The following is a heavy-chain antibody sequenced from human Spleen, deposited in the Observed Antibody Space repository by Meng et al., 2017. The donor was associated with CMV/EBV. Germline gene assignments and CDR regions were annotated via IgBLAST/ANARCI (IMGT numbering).Heavy chain of an antibody. D-gene: IGHD3-22*01. CDR2: VGTAGDS. J-gene: IGHJ4*02. CDR1: GFTFSRYD. Sequence: GGSLRLSCAACGFTFSRYDMHWVRQGSLKSLEWVSPVGTAGDSYYPGSVKGPFTISRENAKNSFYLQMNSLRAGDTAVYYCARDRYDNSPYHYYWGQGTLVTVSS. CDR3: ARDRYDNSPYHYY. V-gene: IGHV3-13*01.